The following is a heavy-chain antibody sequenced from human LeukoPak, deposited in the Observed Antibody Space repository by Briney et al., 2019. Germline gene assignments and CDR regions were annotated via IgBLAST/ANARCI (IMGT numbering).Heavy chain of an antibody. CDR1: GFTFSSYS. J-gene: IGHJ4*02. CDR2: ISSSSSYI. CDR3: ARDRSYSYGFYFDY. Sequence: GGSLRLSCAASGFTFSSYSMNWVRQAPGKGLEWVSSISSSSSYIYYADSVKGRFTISRDNAKNSLYLQINSLRAADTAVYYCARDRSYSYGFYFDYWGQGTLVTVSS. V-gene: IGHV3-21*01. D-gene: IGHD5-18*01.